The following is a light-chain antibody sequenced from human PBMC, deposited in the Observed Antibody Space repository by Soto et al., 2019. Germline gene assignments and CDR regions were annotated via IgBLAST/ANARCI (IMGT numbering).Light chain of an antibody. Sequence: DTVVTLSPWIRRLLPPARVRLSCRGASRCGSSNLAWYQQKPGQAPRLLIYSTSSRATGIPDRFSGSGSGTDFTLTISRLEPEDFAVYYCQQHGNSPWTFGGGTKVDIK. J-gene: IGKJ4*01. CDR1: SRCGSSN. CDR3: QQHGNSPWT. CDR2: STS. V-gene: IGKV3-20*01.